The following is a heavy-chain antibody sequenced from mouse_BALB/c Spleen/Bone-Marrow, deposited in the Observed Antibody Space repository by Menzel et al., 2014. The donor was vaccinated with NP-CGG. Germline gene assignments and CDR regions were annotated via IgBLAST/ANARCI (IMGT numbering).Heavy chain of an antibody. J-gene: IGHJ3*01. Sequence: VHLHQSGAELLRPGTSATVSCKASGYAFTNYLIEWVKQRPGQGLEWIGVINPGSGGINYNEKFRVKATLTADKSSSIVYMQLSSLTSDDSAVYFCARELGRGFAYWGQGTLVTVSS. CDR1: GYAFTNYL. V-gene: IGHV1-54*01. CDR3: ARELGRGFAY. D-gene: IGHD4-1*01. CDR2: INPGSGGI.